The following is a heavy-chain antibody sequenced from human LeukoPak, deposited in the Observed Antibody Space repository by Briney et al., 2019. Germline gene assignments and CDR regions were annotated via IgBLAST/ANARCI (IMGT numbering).Heavy chain of an antibody. V-gene: IGHV3-30*18. CDR2: ISYDGSNK. Sequence: PGRSLRLSCAASGFTFSSYGMHWVRQAPGKGLEWVAVISYDGSNKYYADSVKGRFTTSRDNSKNTLYLQMNSLRAEDTAVYYCAKGHNYYGMDVWGQGTTVTVSS. CDR1: GFTFSSYG. J-gene: IGHJ6*02. CDR3: AKGHNYYGMDV.